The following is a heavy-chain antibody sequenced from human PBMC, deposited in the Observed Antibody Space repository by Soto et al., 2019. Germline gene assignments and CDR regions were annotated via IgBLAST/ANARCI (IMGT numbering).Heavy chain of an antibody. CDR3: AREHYDSSGYYRIES. V-gene: IGHV3-30-3*01. D-gene: IGHD3-22*01. CDR1: GFTFSGYA. J-gene: IGHJ4*02. Sequence: QVQLVESGGGVAQPGRSLRVSCAASGFTFSGYAMHWVRQAPGKGLEWVAIIGYDGSLESYAESVKGRFTISRDNSNNTLFLLMNTLRPEDTAVYYCAREHYDSSGYYRIESWGQGTLVTVSS. CDR2: IGYDGSLE.